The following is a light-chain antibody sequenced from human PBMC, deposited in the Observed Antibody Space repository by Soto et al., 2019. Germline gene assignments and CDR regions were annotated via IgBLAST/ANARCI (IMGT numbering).Light chain of an antibody. V-gene: IGKV3-11*01. CDR2: EAS. CDR3: QQRSNWPFT. Sequence: IMLTLSTAALSLSPGERAPLSCRASQSVSSYLAWYQQKPGQAPRLLIYEASNRATGIPARFSGSGSGTDFTLTISSLEPEDFAVYYWQQRSNWPFTFGQGTRLEIK. J-gene: IGKJ5*01. CDR1: QSVSSY.